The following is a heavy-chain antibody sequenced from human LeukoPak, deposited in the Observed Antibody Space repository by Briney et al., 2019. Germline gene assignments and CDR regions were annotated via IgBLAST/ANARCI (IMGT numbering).Heavy chain of an antibody. V-gene: IGHV4-61*02. J-gene: IGHJ4*02. CDR3: ARDQGGVLDY. Sequence: SETLSLTCTVSGGSISSGSYYWSWIRQPAGKGLEWIGRIYTSGSTNCNPSLKSRVTMSVDTSKNQFSLKLSSVTAADTAVYYCARDQGGVLDYWGQGTLVTVSS. D-gene: IGHD3-16*01. CDR2: IYTSGST. CDR1: GGSISSGSYY.